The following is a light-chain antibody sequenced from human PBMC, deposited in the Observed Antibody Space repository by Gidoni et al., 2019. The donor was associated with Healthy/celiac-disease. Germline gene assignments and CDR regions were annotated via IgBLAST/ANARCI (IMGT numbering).Light chain of an antibody. V-gene: IGKV3-20*01. CDR2: GAS. Sequence: EIVLTQSPGTLSLSPGERATLSCRASQSVSSRYLAWYQQNPGQAPRLLIYGASSRATGIPDRFSGSASGTDFTLTISRLEPEDFAVYYCQQYGSSPMYTFGQGTKLEIK. CDR1: QSVSSRY. J-gene: IGKJ2*01. CDR3: QQYGSSPMYT.